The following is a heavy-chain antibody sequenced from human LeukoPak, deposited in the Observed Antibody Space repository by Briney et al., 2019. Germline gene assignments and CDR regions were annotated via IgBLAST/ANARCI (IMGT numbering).Heavy chain of an antibody. CDR1: GFTFSSYA. Sequence: GGSLRLSCAASGFTFSSYAMSWVRQAPGKGLEWVSAISGSGGSTYYADSVKGRFTISRDNSKNTLYLQMNSLRAEDTAVYYCAKGGGPILWKVPCYFDYWGQGTLVTVSS. D-gene: IGHD3-10*01. V-gene: IGHV3-23*01. J-gene: IGHJ4*02. CDR3: AKGGGPILWKVPCYFDY. CDR2: ISGSGGST.